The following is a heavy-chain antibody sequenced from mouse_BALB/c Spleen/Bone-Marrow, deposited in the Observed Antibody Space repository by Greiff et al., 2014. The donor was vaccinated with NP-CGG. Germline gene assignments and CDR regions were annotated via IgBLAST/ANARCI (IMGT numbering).Heavy chain of an antibody. CDR2: IAPGSGDT. V-gene: IGHV1S41*01. CDR3: ARREVRGAGYYLDY. CDR1: GYTFTSYW. D-gene: IGHD2-1*01. Sequence: DLVKPGASVKLSCKASGYTFTSYWINWIKQRPGQGLEWIGRIAPGSGDTYYNEIFKDKATLTVDTSSSTAYIQLSSLSSEDSAVYFCARREVRGAGYYLDYWGQGTTLTVSS. J-gene: IGHJ2*01.